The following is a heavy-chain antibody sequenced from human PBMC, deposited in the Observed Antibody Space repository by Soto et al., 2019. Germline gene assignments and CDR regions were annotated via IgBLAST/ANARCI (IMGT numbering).Heavy chain of an antibody. J-gene: IGHJ6*02. CDR3: AAADWGHNFYYGMDV. Sequence: PXETLSLTCAVYGWSFSGYYWSWIRQPPGKGLEWIGEINQSGSTNYKSSLKSRVTISVDTSKNQFSLKLSSVTAADTAVYYCAAADWGHNFYYGMDVWGQGTTVTVSS. CDR1: GWSFSGYY. CDR2: INQSGST. D-gene: IGHD7-27*01. V-gene: IGHV4-34*01.